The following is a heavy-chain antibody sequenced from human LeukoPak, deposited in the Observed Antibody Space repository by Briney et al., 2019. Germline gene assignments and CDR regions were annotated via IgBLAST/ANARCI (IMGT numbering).Heavy chain of an antibody. J-gene: IGHJ4*02. CDR2: ISGSGGST. CDR1: GFTFSSYA. V-gene: IGHV3-23*01. CDR3: AREEGPLDY. Sequence: GGSLRLSCAASGFTFSSYAMSWVRQAPGKGLEWVSAISGSGGSTYYADSVKGRFTITRDNSKNTLYLQMNSLKTEDTAVYYCAREEGPLDYWGQGTLVTVSS.